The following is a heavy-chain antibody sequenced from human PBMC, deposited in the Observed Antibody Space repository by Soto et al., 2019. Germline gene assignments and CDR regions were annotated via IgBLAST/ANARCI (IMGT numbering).Heavy chain of an antibody. V-gene: IGHV3-64*02. Sequence: EVQLVESGEGLVQPGGSLRLSCAASGFTFSSYNIHWIRQAPGKGLEFVSAISRSGDRTYYADSVKGRFTITRDNSKNTVWLQMGSLRAEDMAVYYCARARCSGGQCYYFDYWGRGALVSVSS. CDR3: ARARCSGGQCYYFDY. D-gene: IGHD2-15*01. CDR1: GFTFSSYN. J-gene: IGHJ4*02. CDR2: ISRSGDRT.